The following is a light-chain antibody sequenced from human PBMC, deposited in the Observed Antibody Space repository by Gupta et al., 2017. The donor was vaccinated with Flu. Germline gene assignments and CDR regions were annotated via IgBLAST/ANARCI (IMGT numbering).Light chain of an antibody. Sequence: QRVTISCTGSSSNIGAGYDVHWYQQLPGTAPKLLIYGNSNRPSGVPDRFSGSKSGTSASLAITGLQAEDEADYYCQSYDSSLKVFGTGTKVTVL. CDR3: QSYDSSLKV. CDR2: GNS. CDR1: SSNIGAGYD. V-gene: IGLV1-40*01. J-gene: IGLJ1*01.